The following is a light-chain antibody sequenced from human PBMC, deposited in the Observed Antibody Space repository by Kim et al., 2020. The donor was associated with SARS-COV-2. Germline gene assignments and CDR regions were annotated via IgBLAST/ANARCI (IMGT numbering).Light chain of an antibody. J-gene: IGKJ4*01. CDR1: QDISTY. Sequence: ASVGDRVTITCRARQDISTYVCWFQHKPAKAPKSLIYAASNLQSRVSSHSSGSGSVTDITLTISSLQPEDFATYYCQQYKNYHLTFGGGTKVDIK. CDR3: QQYKNYHLT. CDR2: AAS. V-gene: IGKV1-16*02.